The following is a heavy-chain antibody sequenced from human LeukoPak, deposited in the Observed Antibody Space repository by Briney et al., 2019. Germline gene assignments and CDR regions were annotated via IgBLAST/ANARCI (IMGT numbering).Heavy chain of an antibody. CDR1: GGSISSYY. J-gene: IGHJ6*03. D-gene: IGHD6-13*01. CDR3: ARDRGKQQLLDYYYYMDV. CDR2: IYTSGST. Sequence: SETLSLTCIVSGGSISSYYWSWIRQPPGKGLEWIGYIYTSGSTNYNPSLKSRVTILVDTSKNQFSLKLSSVTAADTAVYYCARDRGKQQLLDYYYYMDVWGKGTTVTISS. V-gene: IGHV4-4*08.